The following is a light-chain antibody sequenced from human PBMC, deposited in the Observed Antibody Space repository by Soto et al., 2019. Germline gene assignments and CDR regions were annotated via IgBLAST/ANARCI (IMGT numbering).Light chain of an antibody. CDR1: KLGDKY. CDR2: QDS. CDR3: QAWDSSTGV. Sequence: SSELTQPPSVSVSPGQTASITCSGAKLGDKYACWYQQKPGQSPVLVIDQDSKRPSGIPERFSGSNSGNTATLTISGTQAMDEADYYCQAWDSSTGVFGGGTKLTVL. J-gene: IGLJ3*02. V-gene: IGLV3-1*01.